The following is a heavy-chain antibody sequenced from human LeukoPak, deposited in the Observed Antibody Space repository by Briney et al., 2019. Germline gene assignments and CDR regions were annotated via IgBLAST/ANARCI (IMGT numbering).Heavy chain of an antibody. CDR3: ARGRNIVVVPAACDFDY. CDR2: INHSGST. V-gene: IGHV4-34*01. D-gene: IGHD2-2*01. Sequence: SETLSLTCAVYGGSFSGYYWSWIRQPPGKGLEWIGEINHSGSTNYNPSLKSRVTISVDTSKNQFSLKLSSVTAADTAVYYCARGRNIVVVPAACDFDYWGQGTLVTVSS. J-gene: IGHJ4*02. CDR1: GGSFSGYY.